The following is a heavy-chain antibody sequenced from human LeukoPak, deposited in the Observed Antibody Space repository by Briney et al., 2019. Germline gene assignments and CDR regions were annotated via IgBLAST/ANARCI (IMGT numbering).Heavy chain of an antibody. D-gene: IGHD3-16*01. CDR3: ARQDDFGGYYFDY. CDR1: GGSISSYY. V-gene: IGHV4-59*08. J-gene: IGHJ4*02. CDR2: IYYSGST. Sequence: SETLSLTCTVSGGSISSYYWSWIRQPPGKGLEWIGYIYYSGSTYYNPSLKSRVTISVDTSKNQFSLKLSSVTAADTAVYYCARQDDFGGYYFDYWGQGTLVTVSS.